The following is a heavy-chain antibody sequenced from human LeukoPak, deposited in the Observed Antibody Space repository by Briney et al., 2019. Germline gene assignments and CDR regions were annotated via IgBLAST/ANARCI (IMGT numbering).Heavy chain of an antibody. CDR3: ARDTNYEILTGSGY. Sequence: ASVKVCCKASGYRFKSHSINWVRQAPGQGLEWMGWISTYNGNTVYAQKFKGRVTMTTDTSTTTVYMEMRSLTSDDTAVYYCARDTNYEILTGSGYWGQGTLVTVSS. V-gene: IGHV1-18*01. J-gene: IGHJ4*02. D-gene: IGHD3-9*01. CDR1: GYRFKSHS. CDR2: ISTYNGNT.